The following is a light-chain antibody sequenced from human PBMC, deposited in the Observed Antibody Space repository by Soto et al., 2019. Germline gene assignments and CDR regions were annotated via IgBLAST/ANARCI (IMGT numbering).Light chain of an antibody. CDR3: SSYTSSSTL. CDR1: NSDVGSSVY. CDR2: EVN. Sequence: QSALTQPASVSGSPGQSISFSCAGSNSDVGSSVYVSWYRQHPGKAPQLIIYEVNKRPSGVSNRFSGTKSGNTASLTISGLQPDDEADYYCSSYTSSSTLFGTGTKVTVL. J-gene: IGLJ1*01. V-gene: IGLV2-14*01.